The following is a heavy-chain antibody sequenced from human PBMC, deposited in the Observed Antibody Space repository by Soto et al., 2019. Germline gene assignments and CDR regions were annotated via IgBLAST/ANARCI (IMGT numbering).Heavy chain of an antibody. Sequence: QVELQESGPGLVKPSGTLSLTCVVSGNSISTTNWWSWVRQSPGKGLEWIGEIYHSGSTNYNPSLKSRVTISVDKSTNQFSLKLSSMTAADTAVYYCARDVGYHYDGSPSGQFDFWGQGTLVTVSS. CDR1: GNSISTTNW. D-gene: IGHD3-22*01. J-gene: IGHJ4*02. CDR3: ARDVGYHYDGSPSGQFDF. V-gene: IGHV4-4*02. CDR2: IYHSGST.